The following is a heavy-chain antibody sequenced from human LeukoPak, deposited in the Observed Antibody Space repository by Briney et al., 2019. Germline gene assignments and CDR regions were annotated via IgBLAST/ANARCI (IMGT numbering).Heavy chain of an antibody. Sequence: SETLSLTCTVSGYSISSGYYWGWIRQPPGKGLEWIGSIYHSGSTYYNPSLKSRVTISVDTSKNQFSLKLSSVTAADTAVYYCAREPLPDYYGSGSYWFDPWGQGTLVTVSS. CDR2: IYHSGST. CDR3: AREPLPDYYGSGSYWFDP. J-gene: IGHJ5*02. CDR1: GYSISSGYY. D-gene: IGHD3-10*01. V-gene: IGHV4-38-2*02.